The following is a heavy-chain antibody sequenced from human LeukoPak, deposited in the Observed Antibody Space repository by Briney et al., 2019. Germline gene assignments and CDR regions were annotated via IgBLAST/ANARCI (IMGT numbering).Heavy chain of an antibody. J-gene: IGHJ4*02. CDR1: GGSFSGYY. CDR3: ESGVRVMSREETY. Sequence: PSETLSLTCAVYGGSFSGYYWSWIRQPPGKGLEWIGEINHSGSTNYNPSLKSRVTISVDTSKNQFSLKLSSVTAADTAVYYCESGVRVMSREETYWGQGTLVTVSS. CDR2: INHSGST. V-gene: IGHV4-34*01. D-gene: IGHD2-21*01.